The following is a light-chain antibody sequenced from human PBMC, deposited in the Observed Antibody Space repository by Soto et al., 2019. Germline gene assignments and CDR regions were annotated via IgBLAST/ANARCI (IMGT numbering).Light chain of an antibody. CDR3: QSYDSSNSWV. Sequence: FMLTQPHSVSESPGKTVTISCTRSSGSIASNYVQWYQQRPGSAPTTVIYEDNQRPSGVPGRFSGSIDSSSNSASLTISGLKTEDEADYYCQSYDSSNSWVFGGGTKLTVL. CDR1: SGSIASNY. J-gene: IGLJ3*02. CDR2: EDN. V-gene: IGLV6-57*03.